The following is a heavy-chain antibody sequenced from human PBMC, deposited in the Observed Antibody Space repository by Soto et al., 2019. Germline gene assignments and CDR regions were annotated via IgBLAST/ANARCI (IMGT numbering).Heavy chain of an antibody. Sequence: EVQLVESGGGLVQPGGSLRLSCAASGFTFSSYWMSWVRQAPGKGLEWVANIKQDGSEKYYVDSVKGRFTISRDNAKNSLYLQMNSLRAEDTAVYYCARDLRLGDCSGGSCYSWGQGTLVTVSS. CDR3: ARDLRLGDCSGGSCYS. CDR2: IKQDGSEK. CDR1: GFTFSSYW. J-gene: IGHJ4*02. V-gene: IGHV3-7*05. D-gene: IGHD2-15*01.